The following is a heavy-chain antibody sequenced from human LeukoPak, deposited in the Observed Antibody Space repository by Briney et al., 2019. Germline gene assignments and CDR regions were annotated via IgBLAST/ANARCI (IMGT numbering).Heavy chain of an antibody. J-gene: IGHJ4*02. Sequence: PGGSLRLSCVASGFTFSSYAMTWVRQAPGKGLEWVSGISASGGTTYYADSVKGRFTISRDNSRNTLYLQMDSLRAEDTAVYYCAKWDTDRSGYPTYYFDYWGQGTLVTVSS. D-gene: IGHD3-22*01. CDR2: ISASGGTT. V-gene: IGHV3-23*01. CDR1: GFTFSSYA. CDR3: AKWDTDRSGYPTYYFDY.